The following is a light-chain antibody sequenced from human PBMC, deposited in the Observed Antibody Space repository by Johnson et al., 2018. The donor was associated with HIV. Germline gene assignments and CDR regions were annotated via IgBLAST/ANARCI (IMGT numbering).Light chain of an antibody. V-gene: IGLV1-51*02. CDR1: SSNIGNNY. Sequence: QSVLTQPPSVSAAPGQKVTISCSGSSSNIGNNYVSWYQQLPGTAPKLLIYENNKRPSGIPDRFSGSKSGTSATLGITGLQTGDEAYYYCGTWDSSLSSYVCGTGTKVTVL. J-gene: IGLJ1*01. CDR2: ENN. CDR3: GTWDSSLSSYV.